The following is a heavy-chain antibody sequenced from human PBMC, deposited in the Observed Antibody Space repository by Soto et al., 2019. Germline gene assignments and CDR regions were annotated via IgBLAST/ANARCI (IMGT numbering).Heavy chain of an antibody. CDR1: GLAFSNYA. D-gene: IGHD6-19*01. V-gene: IGHV3-23*01. Sequence: EVQLLESGGGLVQPGGSLRLSCAASGLAFSNYAMNWVRKAPGKGLEWVSVISDAGDSADYADSVKGRFTISRDNSKNTLYLQMNGVRGEDTAIYYGVKERTGWYYRGCFDLWGRGSRVTVS. CDR3: VKERTGWYYRGCFDL. CDR2: ISDAGDSA. J-gene: IGHJ3*01.